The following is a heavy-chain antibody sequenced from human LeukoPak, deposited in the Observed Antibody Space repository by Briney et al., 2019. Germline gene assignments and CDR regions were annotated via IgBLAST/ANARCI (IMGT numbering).Heavy chain of an antibody. CDR1: GFTFSDFY. CDR3: ARGHYGMDV. Sequence: GGSLILSCAASGFTFSDFYMTWIRQAPGKGLEWVSYISPSSSYTNYADSVKGRFTISRDNAKNSLYLQMNSLRVEDTAVYYCARGHYGMDVWGQGTTVTVSS. J-gene: IGHJ6*02. V-gene: IGHV3-11*05. CDR2: ISPSSSYT.